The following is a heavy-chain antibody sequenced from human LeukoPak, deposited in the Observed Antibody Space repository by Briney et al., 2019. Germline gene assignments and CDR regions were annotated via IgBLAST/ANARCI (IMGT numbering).Heavy chain of an antibody. V-gene: IGHV3-64*01. CDR1: GFTFNTYA. CDR2: ISSNGGST. J-gene: IGHJ4*02. D-gene: IGHD6-19*01. CDR3: ARRAPGFSSGWLDY. Sequence: GSLRLSCAASGFTFNTYAMHWVRQAPGKGLEYVSAISSNGGSTFYENSVKGRFTISRDNSKNTLYLQMGSLRAEDMAVYYCARRAPGFSSGWLDYWGQGTLVTVSS.